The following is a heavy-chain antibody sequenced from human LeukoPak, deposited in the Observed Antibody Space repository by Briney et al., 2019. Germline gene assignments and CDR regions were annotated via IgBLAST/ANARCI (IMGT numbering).Heavy chain of an antibody. V-gene: IGHV4-59*01. CDR2: IYSSGST. CDR1: GGSISNYF. D-gene: IGHD4-17*01. CDR3: ARVKGDYSFDY. Sequence: SETLSLTCSVSGGSISNYFWTWNRQPPGKGLEWIGYIYSSGSTYYNPSLKSRVTISVDTSKNRFSLKLSSVTAADTAMYYCARVKGDYSFDYWGQGTLVTVSS. J-gene: IGHJ4*02.